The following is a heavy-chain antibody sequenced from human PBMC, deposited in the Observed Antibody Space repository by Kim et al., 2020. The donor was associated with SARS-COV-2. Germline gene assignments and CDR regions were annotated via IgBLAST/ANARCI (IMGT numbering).Heavy chain of an antibody. CDR3: ARSQGYKLLDNFDN. D-gene: IGHD2-21*02. CDR2: ISGRGGST. J-gene: IGHJ4*02. V-gene: IGHV3-23*01. CDR1: GFTFSRNV. Sequence: GGSLRLSCAASGFTFSRNVMSWARQAPGKGLEWVASISGRGGSTYYADPVKGRFAISRDNSQSALYLQMNSLRADDSALYYWARSQGYKLLDNFDNWGLG.